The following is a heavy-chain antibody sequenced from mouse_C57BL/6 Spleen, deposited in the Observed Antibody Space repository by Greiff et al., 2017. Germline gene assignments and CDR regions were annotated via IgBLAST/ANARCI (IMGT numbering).Heavy chain of an antibody. D-gene: IGHD2-3*01. CDR2: ISSGSSTI. CDR1: GFTFSDYG. J-gene: IGHJ3*01. Sequence: EVKLVESGGGLVKPGGSLKLSCAASGFTFSDYGMHWVRQAPEKGLEWVAYISSGSSTIYYADTVKGRFTISRDNAKNTLFLQMTSLRSEDTAMYYCAREDGYLAYWGQGTLVTVSA. V-gene: IGHV5-17*01. CDR3: AREDGYLAY.